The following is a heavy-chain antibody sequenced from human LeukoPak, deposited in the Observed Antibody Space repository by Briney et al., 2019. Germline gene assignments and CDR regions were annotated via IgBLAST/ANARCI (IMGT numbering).Heavy chain of an antibody. CDR1: GFTVGTNY. CDR3: ARVPYGNYHYYYMDV. J-gene: IGHJ6*03. D-gene: IGHD3-10*01. CDR2: IYSGSST. V-gene: IGHV3-53*01. Sequence: GGSLRLSCAASGFTVGTNYMSWVRQAPGKGLEWVSLIYSGSSTHYANSVKGRFTISRDNSKNTVYLQMNSLRAEDTAVYYCARVPYGNYHYYYMDVWGKGTTVTVSS.